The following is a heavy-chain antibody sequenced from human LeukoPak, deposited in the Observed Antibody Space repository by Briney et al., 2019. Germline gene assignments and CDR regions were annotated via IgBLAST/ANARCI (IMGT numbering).Heavy chain of an antibody. V-gene: IGHV1-8*01. D-gene: IGHD5-18*01. CDR1: GDTFSNYD. J-gene: IGHJ6*02. CDR3: ASRGYSYGYFGMDV. Sequence: ASVKVSCKASGDTFSNYDINWVRQATGQGLEWMGWMNPNSGNTGYVQKFQGRVTMTRNTSISTAYMELSSLRSEDTAVYYCASRGYSYGYFGMDVWGQGTTVTVSS. CDR2: MNPNSGNT.